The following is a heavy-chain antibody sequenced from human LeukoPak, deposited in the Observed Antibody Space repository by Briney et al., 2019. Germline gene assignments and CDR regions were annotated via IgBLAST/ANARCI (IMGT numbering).Heavy chain of an antibody. J-gene: IGHJ4*02. CDR1: GFTFDDYG. V-gene: IGHV3-20*04. D-gene: IGHD3-10*01. CDR2: MNWNGGSR. Sequence: PGGSLRLSCAASGFTFDDYGMSWVRQAPGKGLELVSGMNWNGGSRGYADSVKGRFTISRDNSKNTLYLQMNSLRPEDTAVYYCAKDSKRWKTYYYEAGSYSFDYWGQGTRVTVSS. CDR3: AKDSKRWKTYYYEAGSYSFDY.